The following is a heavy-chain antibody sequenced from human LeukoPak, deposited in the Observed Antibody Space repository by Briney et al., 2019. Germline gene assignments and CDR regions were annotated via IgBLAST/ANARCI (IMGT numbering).Heavy chain of an antibody. V-gene: IGHV4-61*08. CDR2: IYYSGST. CDR1: GGSISSGDYY. CDR3: ARSAYTDYSVLWFDP. D-gene: IGHD3-16*01. Sequence: SETLSLTCTVSGGSISSGDYYWSWIRQPPGKGLELIGYIYYSGSTDYNPSLKSRVTISVDTSKNQFSLKLSSVTAADTAVYYCARSAYTDYSVLWFDPWGQGTLVTVSS. J-gene: IGHJ5*02.